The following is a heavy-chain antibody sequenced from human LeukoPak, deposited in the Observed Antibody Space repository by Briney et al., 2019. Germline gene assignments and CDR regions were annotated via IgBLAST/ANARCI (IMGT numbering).Heavy chain of an antibody. J-gene: IGHJ3*02. Sequence: GGSLRLSCAASGFTFDDYAMHWVRQAPGKGLEWVSGISWNSGSIGYADSVKGRFTISRDNAKNSLYLQMNSLRAEDTAVYYCARPLNWNDAPDAFDIWGQGTMVTVSS. CDR2: ISWNSGSI. CDR1: GFTFDDYA. V-gene: IGHV3-9*01. CDR3: ARPLNWNDAPDAFDI. D-gene: IGHD1-20*01.